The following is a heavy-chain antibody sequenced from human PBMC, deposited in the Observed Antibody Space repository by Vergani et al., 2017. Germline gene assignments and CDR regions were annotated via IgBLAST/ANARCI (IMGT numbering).Heavy chain of an antibody. CDR2: ISSSRSTI. CDR1: GFTFSSSG. V-gene: IGHV3-48*01. J-gene: IGHJ4*02. D-gene: IGHD3-22*01. CDR3: ARAAYFYDSSVYYSVIDY. Sequence: EVQLVESGGGLVQPGGSLRLSCAASGFTFSSSGMNWVRQAPGKGLEWVSYISSSRSTIYYVDSVKGRFTISRDNAKNSLYLQMNSLRAEDTAVYYCARAAYFYDSSVYYSVIDYWGQGTLVTVSS.